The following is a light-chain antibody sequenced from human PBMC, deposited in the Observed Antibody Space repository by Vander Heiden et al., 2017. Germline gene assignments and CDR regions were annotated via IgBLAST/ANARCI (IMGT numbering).Light chain of an antibody. CDR2: EVS. Sequence: QSALTQPAAVSGSPGQSITISCTGTTSNIGSYDLVSWYQQHPGVVPKLIRLEVSKRPSGVSDRFSGSKSAYTASLTISGLQPEDEADDYCASSTPDLTVVFGGGTKVTVL. V-gene: IGLV2-14*02. CDR1: TSNIGSYDL. CDR3: ASSTPDLTVV. J-gene: IGLJ2*01.